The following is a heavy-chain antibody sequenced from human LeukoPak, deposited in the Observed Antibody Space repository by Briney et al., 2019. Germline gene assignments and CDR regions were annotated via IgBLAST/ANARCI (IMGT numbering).Heavy chain of an antibody. Sequence: GGSLRLSCAASGPTFSSYSMNWVRQAPGKGLEWVSSISSSSSYIYYADSVKGRFTISRDNAKNSLYLQMNSLRAEDTAVYYCARELGDYSDYGMDVWGQGTTVTVSS. D-gene: IGHD4-17*01. CDR2: ISSSSSYI. CDR1: GPTFSSYS. CDR3: ARELGDYSDYGMDV. V-gene: IGHV3-21*01. J-gene: IGHJ6*02.